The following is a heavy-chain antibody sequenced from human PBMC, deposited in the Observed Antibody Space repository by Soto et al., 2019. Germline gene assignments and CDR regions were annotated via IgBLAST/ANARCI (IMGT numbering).Heavy chain of an antibody. J-gene: IGHJ6*03. CDR3: ASLYGPLIAARLGRGNYYYYMDV. CDR1: GGSFSGYY. Sequence: KPSETLSLTCAVYGGSFSGYYWSWIHQPPGKGLEWIGEINHSGSTNYNPSLKSRVTISVDTSKNQFSLKLSSVTAADTAVYYCASLYGPLIAARLGRGNYYYYMDVWGKGTTVTVSS. V-gene: IGHV4-34*01. CDR2: INHSGST. D-gene: IGHD6-6*01.